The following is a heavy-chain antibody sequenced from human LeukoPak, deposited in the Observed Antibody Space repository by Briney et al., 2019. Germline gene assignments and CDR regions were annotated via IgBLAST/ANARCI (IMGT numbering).Heavy chain of an antibody. CDR1: GFTFGDHA. D-gene: IGHD3-16*01. J-gene: IGHJ4*02. V-gene: IGHV3-49*04. CDR2: IRSKTYGKTT. CDR3: TRFVPYLDY. Sequence: GRSLRLSCTASGFTFGDHAMSWVRQAPGKGLEWVGFIRSKTYGKTTEYAASVKGRFTISRDDSKNIAYLQMNSPKTEDTAIYYCTRFVPYLDYWGQGTLVTVSS.